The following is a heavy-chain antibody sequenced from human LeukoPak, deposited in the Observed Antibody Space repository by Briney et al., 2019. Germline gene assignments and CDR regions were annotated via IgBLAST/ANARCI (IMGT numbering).Heavy chain of an antibody. CDR2: IYHSGST. CDR3: ARVQQWLVLGWFDP. D-gene: IGHD6-19*01. Sequence: PSETLPLTCAVSGGSISSSNWWSWVRQPPGKGLEWIGEIYHSGSTNYNPSLKSRVTISVDKSKNQFSLKLSSVTAADTAVYYCARVQQWLVLGWFDPWGQGTLVTVSS. CDR1: GGSISSSNW. J-gene: IGHJ5*02. V-gene: IGHV4-4*02.